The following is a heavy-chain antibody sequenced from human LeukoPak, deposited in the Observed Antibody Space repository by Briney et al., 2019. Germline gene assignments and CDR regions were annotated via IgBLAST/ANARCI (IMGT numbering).Heavy chain of an antibody. Sequence: SETLSLTCAVYGGSFSGYYWSWIRQPPGKGLEWIGEINHSGSTNYNPSLKSRVTISVDTSKNQFSLKLSSVTAADTAVYYCARGRRRYFDSYYFDYWGQGTLVTVSS. CDR1: GGSFSGYY. CDR2: INHSGST. V-gene: IGHV4-34*01. D-gene: IGHD3-9*01. CDR3: ARGRRRYFDSYYFDY. J-gene: IGHJ4*02.